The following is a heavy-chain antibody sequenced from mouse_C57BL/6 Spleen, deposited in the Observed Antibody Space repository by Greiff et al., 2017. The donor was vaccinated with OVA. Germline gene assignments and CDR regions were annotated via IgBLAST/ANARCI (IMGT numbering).Heavy chain of an antibody. CDR3: ANYGSRRWYFDV. CDR1: GYTLTSYW. D-gene: IGHD1-1*01. J-gene: IGHJ1*03. Sequence: QVQLQQPGTELVKPGASVKLSCKASGYTLTSYWMHWVKQRPGQGLEWIGNINPSNGGTNYNEKFKSKATLTVDKSSSTAYMQLSSLTSEDSAVYDCANYGSRRWYFDVWGTGTTVTVSS. CDR2: INPSNGGT. V-gene: IGHV1-53*01.